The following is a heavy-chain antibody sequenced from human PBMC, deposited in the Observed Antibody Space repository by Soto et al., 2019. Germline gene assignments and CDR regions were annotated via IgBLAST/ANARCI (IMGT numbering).Heavy chain of an antibody. J-gene: IGHJ4*02. CDR3: TGGSGWLQTD. CDR1: GFSSSPFW. V-gene: IGHV3-7*04. Sequence: EVQLVESGGGLVQPGGSLRLSCADSGFSSSPFWMTWVRQAPGKGLEWVALIKQDGSEELYVDSVKGRFTISRDNAMNSVYLQMDSLRVEDTAVYYCTGGSGWLQTDWGQGPVVTVSS. CDR2: IKQDGSEE. D-gene: IGHD6-19*01.